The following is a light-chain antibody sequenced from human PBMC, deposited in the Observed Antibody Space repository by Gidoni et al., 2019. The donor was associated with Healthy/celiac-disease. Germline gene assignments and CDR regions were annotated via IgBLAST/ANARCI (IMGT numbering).Light chain of an antibody. V-gene: IGKV1-39*01. CDR2: AAS. Sequence: DIQMTQSPSSLSASVGDSVTLTCRASQSISSYLNWYQQKPGKAPKLLIYAASSLQSGVPLRFSGSGSGTDFTLTSSSLQPEDVETYHCQQSYSTPTGTFGQGTKVEIK. CDR1: QSISSY. J-gene: IGKJ1*01. CDR3: QQSYSTPTGT.